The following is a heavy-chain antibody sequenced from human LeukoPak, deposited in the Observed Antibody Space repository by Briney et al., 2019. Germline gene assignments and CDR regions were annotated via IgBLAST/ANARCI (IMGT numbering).Heavy chain of an antibody. CDR3: ASGYGDYSNWFDP. V-gene: IGHV1-69*04. J-gene: IGHJ5*02. CDR2: IIPILGIA. D-gene: IGHD4-17*01. CDR1: GGTFSSYA. Sequence: SVKVSCKASGGTFSSYAISWVRQAPGQGLEWMGRIIPILGIANYAQKFQGRVTITADKSTSTAYMELSSLKSEDTAVYYCASGYGDYSNWFDPWGQGTLVTVSS.